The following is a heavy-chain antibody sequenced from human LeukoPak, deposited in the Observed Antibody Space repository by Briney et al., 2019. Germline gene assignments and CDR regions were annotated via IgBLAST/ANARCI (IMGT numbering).Heavy chain of an antibody. Sequence: GGSLRLSCAAPGFTFSSYAMSWVRQAPGKGLEWVSAISGSGGSTYYADSVKGRFTISRDNSKNTLYLQMNSLRAEDTAVYYCAKDDSGSYYPNYFDYWGQGTLVTVSS. J-gene: IGHJ4*02. D-gene: IGHD1-26*01. V-gene: IGHV3-23*01. CDR3: AKDDSGSYYPNYFDY. CDR2: ISGSGGST. CDR1: GFTFSSYA.